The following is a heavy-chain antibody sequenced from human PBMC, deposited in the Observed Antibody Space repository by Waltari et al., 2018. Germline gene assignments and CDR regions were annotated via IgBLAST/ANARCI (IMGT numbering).Heavy chain of an antibody. Sequence: EMQLLESGGALVQPGGSLRLSCAASGFPFRTYTMHWVRQAQGKGLEWVAVLAASGLRDDGDSVKGRFIISRDNSKNTLYLEMYRLRVEDTARYYCAKDEGARLAPTFGMDAWGQGTTVIVSS. CDR3: AKDEGARLAPTFGMDA. CDR1: GFPFRTYT. D-gene: IGHD6-6*01. CDR2: LAASGLR. V-gene: IGHV3-23*01. J-gene: IGHJ6*02.